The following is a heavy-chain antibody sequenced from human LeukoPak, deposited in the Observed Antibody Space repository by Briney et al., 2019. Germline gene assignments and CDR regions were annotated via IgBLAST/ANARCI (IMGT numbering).Heavy chain of an antibody. CDR3: ARDCSSTSCQAY. Sequence: SVKVSCKASGGTFSSYAISWVRQAPGQGLEWMGGIIPIFGTANYAQKFQGRVTITTDESTSTAYMELSSLRSEDTAVYYCARDCSSTSCQAYWGQGTLVTVSS. CDR1: GGTFSSYA. D-gene: IGHD2-2*01. J-gene: IGHJ4*02. CDR2: IIPIFGTA. V-gene: IGHV1-69*05.